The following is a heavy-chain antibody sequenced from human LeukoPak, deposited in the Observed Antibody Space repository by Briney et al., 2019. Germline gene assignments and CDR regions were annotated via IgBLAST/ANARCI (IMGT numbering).Heavy chain of an antibody. CDR3: ALDYGGRGFDC. V-gene: IGHV4-30-2*01. D-gene: IGHD4-23*01. Sequence: SQTLSLTCAVSGGSINSGGYSWDWLRQTPGKGLEWIGYIYHSGSTYYNPSLKSRVTISVDRSKNQFSLKLSSVTAADTAVYYCALDYGGRGFDCWGQGTLVTVSS. J-gene: IGHJ4*02. CDR1: GGSINSGGYS. CDR2: IYHSGST.